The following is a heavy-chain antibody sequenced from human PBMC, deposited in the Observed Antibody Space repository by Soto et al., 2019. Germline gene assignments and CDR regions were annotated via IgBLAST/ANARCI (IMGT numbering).Heavy chain of an antibody. CDR1: GGTFSSYT. D-gene: IGHD6-13*01. Sequence: QVQLVQSGAEVKKPGSSVKVSCKASGGTFSSYTISWVRQAPGQGLEWMGRIIPILGIANYAQKFQGRVTITADKSTSTAYMELRSLRSEDTAVYYCARDSLYGAAGDWGQGTMVTVSS. J-gene: IGHJ3*01. CDR2: IIPILGIA. V-gene: IGHV1-69*08. CDR3: ARDSLYGAAGD.